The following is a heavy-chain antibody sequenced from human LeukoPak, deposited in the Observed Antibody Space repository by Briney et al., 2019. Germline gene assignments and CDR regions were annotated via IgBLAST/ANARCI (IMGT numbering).Heavy chain of an antibody. V-gene: IGHV1-2*02. CDR1: GYTFTSYY. D-gene: IGHD6-13*01. J-gene: IGHJ3*02. CDR3: AVGFAGSWYVAFDI. Sequence: ASVKVSCKASGYTFTSYYMHWVRQAPGQGLEWMGWISPNSGGTNYAQKFQGRVTMTRDTSISTAYMELSRLRSDDTAVYYCAVGFAGSWYVAFDIWGQGTMVTVSS. CDR2: ISPNSGGT.